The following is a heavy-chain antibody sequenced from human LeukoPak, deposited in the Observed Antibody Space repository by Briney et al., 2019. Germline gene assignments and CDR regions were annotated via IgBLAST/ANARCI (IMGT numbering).Heavy chain of an antibody. D-gene: IGHD2-15*01. CDR2: IIPIFGTA. J-gene: IGHJ6*02. CDR1: GGTFSSYA. CDR3: AREVVAATYYYYGMDV. V-gene: IGHV1-69*13. Sequence: SVKVSCKASGGTFSSYAISWVRQAPGQGLEWMGGIIPIFGTANYAQKFQGRVTITAVESTSTAYMELSSLRSEDTAVYYCAREVVAATYYYYGMDVWGQGTTVTVSS.